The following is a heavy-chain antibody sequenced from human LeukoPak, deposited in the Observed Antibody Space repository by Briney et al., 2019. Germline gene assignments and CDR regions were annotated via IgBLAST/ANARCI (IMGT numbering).Heavy chain of an antibody. D-gene: IGHD1-1*01. CDR1: GYTFTSYA. Sequence: ASVKVSCKASGYTFTSYAMHWVRQAPGQRLEWMGWINAGNGNTKYSQKFQGRVTITRDTSASTAYMELSSLRSEDTAVCYCARDQTYTTGTYILSYWGQGTLVTVSS. V-gene: IGHV1-3*01. CDR3: ARDQTYTTGTYILSY. J-gene: IGHJ4*02. CDR2: INAGNGNT.